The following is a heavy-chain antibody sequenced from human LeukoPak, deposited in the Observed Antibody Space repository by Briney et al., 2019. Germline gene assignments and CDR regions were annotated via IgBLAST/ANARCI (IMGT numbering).Heavy chain of an antibody. Sequence: SETLSLTCTVSGGSISSYYWSWIRQPPGKGLEWIGYIYYSGSTNYNPSLKSRVTISVDTSKNQFSLKLSSVTAEDTAVYYCARDHSNTHMYYYYGMDVWGQGTTVTVSS. CDR2: IYYSGST. J-gene: IGHJ6*02. CDR1: GGSISSYY. V-gene: IGHV4-59*12. CDR3: ARDHSNTHMYYYYGMDV. D-gene: IGHD4-11*01.